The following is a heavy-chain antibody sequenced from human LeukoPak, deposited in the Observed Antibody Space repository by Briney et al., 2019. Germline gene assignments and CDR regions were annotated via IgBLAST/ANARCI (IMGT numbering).Heavy chain of an antibody. CDR2: MNPNSGNT. J-gene: IGHJ3*02. V-gene: IGHV1-8*02. CDR1: GYTFTSYG. D-gene: IGHD1-26*01. Sequence: ASVKVSCKASGYTFTSYGINWVRQATGQGLEWMGWMNPNSGNTGYAQKFQGRVTMTRDTSISTAYMDLSRLISDDTAVYYCASFGWEGTFDIWGQGTMVTVSS. CDR3: ASFGWEGTFDI.